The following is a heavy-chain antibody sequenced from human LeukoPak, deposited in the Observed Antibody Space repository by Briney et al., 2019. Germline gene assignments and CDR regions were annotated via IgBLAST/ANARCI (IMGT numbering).Heavy chain of an antibody. CDR3: ARSGTLTGYLY. Sequence: SETLSLTCTVSGGSISSHYWSWIRQPPGKGLEWIGYIYYSGSTNYNPSLKSRVTMSVDTSKSQFSLKLNSVTAADTAVYYCARSGTLTGYLYWGQGALVTVSS. CDR1: GGSISSHY. V-gene: IGHV4-59*11. D-gene: IGHD3-9*01. J-gene: IGHJ4*02. CDR2: IYYSGST.